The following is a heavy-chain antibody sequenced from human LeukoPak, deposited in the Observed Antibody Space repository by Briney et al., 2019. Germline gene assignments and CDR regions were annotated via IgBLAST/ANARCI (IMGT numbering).Heavy chain of an antibody. CDR1: GYSFTSYW. Sequence: GESLKISCKGSGYSFTSYWISWVRQMPGKGLEWMGRIDPSDSYTNYSPSFQGHLTISADKSISTAYLQWSSLKASDTAMYYCARHIYGDHPYYYGMDVWGKGTTVTVSS. V-gene: IGHV5-10-1*01. J-gene: IGHJ6*04. D-gene: IGHD4-17*01. CDR3: ARHIYGDHPYYYGMDV. CDR2: IDPSDSYT.